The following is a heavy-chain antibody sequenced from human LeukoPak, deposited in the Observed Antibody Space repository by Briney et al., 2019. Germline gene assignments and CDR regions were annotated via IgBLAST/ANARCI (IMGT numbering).Heavy chain of an antibody. CDR3: ARSTGKDTRAFDI. V-gene: IGHV4-4*02. CDR2: IYHSGST. D-gene: IGHD2-15*01. Sequence: SETLSLTCAVSGGSISSSNWWSWVRQPPGKGLEWIGEIYHSGSTNYNPSLKSRVTISVDKSKNQFPLKLSSVTAADTAVYYCARSTGKDTRAFDIWGQGTMVTVSS. CDR1: GGSISSSNW. J-gene: IGHJ3*02.